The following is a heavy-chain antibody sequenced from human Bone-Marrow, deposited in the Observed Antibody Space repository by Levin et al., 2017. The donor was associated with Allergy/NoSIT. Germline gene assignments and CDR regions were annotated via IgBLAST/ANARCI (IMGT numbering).Heavy chain of an antibody. V-gene: IGHV1-18*04. J-gene: IGHJ3*01. Sequence: GASVKVSCKASGYSFSTYAITWVRQAPGQGLEWLGWITPYNGDTHYAQKFQGRVTLSTDTSTSTAYMDVRSLSSDDTAVYYCARGIMVYSTYDYAFDFWGQGTMVIVSS. CDR2: ITPYNGDT. CDR3: ARGIMVYSTYDYAFDF. CDR1: GYSFSTYA. D-gene: IGHD2-8*01.